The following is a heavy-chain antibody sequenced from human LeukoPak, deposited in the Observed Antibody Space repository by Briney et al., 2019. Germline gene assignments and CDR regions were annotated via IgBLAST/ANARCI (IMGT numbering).Heavy chain of an antibody. D-gene: IGHD2-21*02. CDR3: SRHEALPGDY. Sequence: GGSLKLSCAASGFTFSGSTVHWVRQASGKGLEWVGHIRPKANNYATAYAASVKGRFTISRDDSKNTAYLQMNSLKTEDTAVYYCSRHEALPGDYWGQGTLVTVSS. V-gene: IGHV3-73*01. CDR1: GFTFSGST. J-gene: IGHJ4*02. CDR2: IRPKANNYAT.